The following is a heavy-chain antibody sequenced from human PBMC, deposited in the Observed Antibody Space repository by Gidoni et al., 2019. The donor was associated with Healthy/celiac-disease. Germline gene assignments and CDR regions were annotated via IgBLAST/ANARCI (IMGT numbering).Heavy chain of an antibody. CDR3: ARGGPPEGITIFGVPIYYYYGMDV. J-gene: IGHJ6*02. V-gene: IGHV4-34*01. Sequence: QVQLQQWGAGLLKPSETLSLTCAVYGGSFSGYYWSWIRQPPGKWLEWIGEINHSGSTNYNPSLKRRVTISVDTSKNQFSLKLSPVTAADTAVYYCARGGPPEGITIFGVPIYYYYGMDVWGQGTTVTVSS. D-gene: IGHD3-3*01. CDR2: INHSGST. CDR1: GGSFSGYY.